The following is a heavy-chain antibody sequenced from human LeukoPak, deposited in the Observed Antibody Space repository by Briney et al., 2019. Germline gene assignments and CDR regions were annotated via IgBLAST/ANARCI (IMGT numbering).Heavy chain of an antibody. CDR3: ASGSSSWYPWFDP. CDR2: ISSSSSYI. CDR1: GFTFSSYS. D-gene: IGHD6-13*01. Sequence: GGSLRLSCAASGFTFSSYSMNWVRQAPGKGLEWVSSISSSSSYIHYADSVKGRFTISRDNAKNSLYLQMNSLRAEDTAVYYCASGSSSWYPWFDPWGQGTLVTVSS. J-gene: IGHJ5*02. V-gene: IGHV3-21*01.